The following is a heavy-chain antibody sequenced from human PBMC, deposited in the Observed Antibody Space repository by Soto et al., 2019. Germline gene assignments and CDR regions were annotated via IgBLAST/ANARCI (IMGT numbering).Heavy chain of an antibody. CDR1: GGTFSNYG. V-gene: IGHV1-69*12. Sequence: QVQLVQSGAEVKKPGSSVKVSCKASGGTFSNYGVSWVRQAPGQGLEWMGGIVPIFGTSSDAQKFQGRVTITADESTSTANMELNSLRSEDTAVYYCARESVGMAAKRSAMDVWGLGTTVTVSS. CDR3: ARESVGMAAKRSAMDV. J-gene: IGHJ6*02. CDR2: IVPIFGTS. D-gene: IGHD2-15*01.